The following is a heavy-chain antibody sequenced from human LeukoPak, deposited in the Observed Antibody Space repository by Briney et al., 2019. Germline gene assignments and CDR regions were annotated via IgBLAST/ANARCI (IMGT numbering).Heavy chain of an antibody. J-gene: IGHJ6*03. CDR3: AKDERCSSTSCLRYYYYYYMDV. D-gene: IGHD2-2*01. Sequence: GGSLRLSCAASGFTFSSYGMHWVRQAPGKGLEWVAFIRYDGSNKYYADSVKGRFTISRDNSKNTLYLQMNSLRAEDTAVYYFAKDERCSSTSCLRYYYYYYMDVWGKGTTVTVSS. CDR1: GFTFSSYG. V-gene: IGHV3-30*02. CDR2: IRYDGSNK.